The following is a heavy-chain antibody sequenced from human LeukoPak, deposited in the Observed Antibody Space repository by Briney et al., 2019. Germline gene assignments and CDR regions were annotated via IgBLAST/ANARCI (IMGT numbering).Heavy chain of an antibody. J-gene: IGHJ5*02. Sequence: ASVKVSCKASGYTFTSYGISWVRQAPGQGLEWMGWISAYSGNTNYAQKLQGRVTMTTDTSTSTAYMELRSLRSDDTAVYYCARSLIVVVPAAIRHNWFDPWGQGTLVTVSS. V-gene: IGHV1-18*01. CDR1: GYTFTSYG. CDR3: ARSLIVVVPAAIRHNWFDP. CDR2: ISAYSGNT. D-gene: IGHD2-2*01.